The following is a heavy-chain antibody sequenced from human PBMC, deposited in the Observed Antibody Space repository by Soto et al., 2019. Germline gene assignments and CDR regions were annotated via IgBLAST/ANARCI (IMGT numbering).Heavy chain of an antibody. V-gene: IGHV2-26*01. D-gene: IGHD6-13*01. CDR2: IFSNDEK. CDR1: GFSLSNARMG. J-gene: IGHJ5*02. CDR3: ARFMYSSSWWFDP. Sequence: QVTLKESGPVLVKPTETLTLTCTVSGFSLSNARMGVSWIRQPPWKALEWLAHIFSNDEKSYSTSLKTRLTISKDTSKSQVVITMTTMDPVDTATYYCARFMYSSSWWFDPWGQGTLVTVSS.